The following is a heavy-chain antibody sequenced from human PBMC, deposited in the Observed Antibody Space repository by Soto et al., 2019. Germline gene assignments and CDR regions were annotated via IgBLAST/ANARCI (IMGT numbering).Heavy chain of an antibody. CDR3: AYSSTPFDY. Sequence: PGGSLRLSCEASGFTFRNYKMNWVRQAPGKGLEWVSQISIGSSSMDYADSVKGRFTISRDNSKNTLYLQMNSLRAEDTAVYYCAYSSTPFDYWGQGTLVTVSS. V-gene: IGHV3-48*01. J-gene: IGHJ4*02. CDR1: GFTFRNYK. D-gene: IGHD6-13*01. CDR2: ISIGSSSM.